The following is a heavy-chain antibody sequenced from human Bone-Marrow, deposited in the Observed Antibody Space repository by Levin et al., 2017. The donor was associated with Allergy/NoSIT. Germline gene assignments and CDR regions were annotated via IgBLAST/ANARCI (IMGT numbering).Heavy chain of an antibody. CDR2: IWYDGSNK. Sequence: QSGGSLRLSCAASGFTFSSYGMHWVRQAPGKGLEWVAVIWYDGSNKYYADSVKGRFTISRDNSKNTLYLQMNSLRAEDTAVYYCARGAEDTYSSGWFTLRRGMDVWGQGTTVTVSS. D-gene: IGHD6-19*01. CDR3: ARGAEDTYSSGWFTLRRGMDV. CDR1: GFTFSSYG. J-gene: IGHJ6*02. V-gene: IGHV3-33*01.